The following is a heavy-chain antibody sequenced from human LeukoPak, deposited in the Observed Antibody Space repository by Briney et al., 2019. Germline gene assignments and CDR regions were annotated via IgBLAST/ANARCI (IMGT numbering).Heavy chain of an antibody. Sequence: SQTLSLTCAVYGGSFSGYYWSWIRQPPGKGLEWIGYIYHSGSTYYNPSLKSRVTISVDRSKNQLSLKLSSVTAADTAVYYCATANYGDWFDPWGQGTLVTVSS. D-gene: IGHD4-17*01. V-gene: IGHV4-30-2*01. J-gene: IGHJ5*02. CDR1: GGSFSGYY. CDR2: IYHSGST. CDR3: ATANYGDWFDP.